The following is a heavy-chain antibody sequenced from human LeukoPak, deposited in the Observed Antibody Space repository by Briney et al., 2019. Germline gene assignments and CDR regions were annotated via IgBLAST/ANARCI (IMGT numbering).Heavy chain of an antibody. CDR2: IIPILGIA. CDR3: ARDAKGYGSGKSAFDI. J-gene: IGHJ3*02. V-gene: IGHV1-69*04. CDR1: GGTFSSYA. D-gene: IGHD3-10*01. Sequence: ASVKVSCKASGGTFSSYAISWVRQAPGQGLEWMGRIIPILGIANYAQKFQGRVTITADESTSTAYMELSSLRSEDTAVYYCARDAKGYGSGKSAFDIWGQGTMVTVSS.